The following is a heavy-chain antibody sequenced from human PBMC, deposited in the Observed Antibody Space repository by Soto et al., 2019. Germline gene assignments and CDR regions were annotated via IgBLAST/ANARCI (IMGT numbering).Heavy chain of an antibody. CDR1: GGTFSSYA. CDR2: IIPIFGTA. Sequence: GASVQVSCKASGGTFSSYAISWVRQAPGQGLEGMGGIIPIFGTANYAQKFQGRVTITADESTSTAYMELSSLRSEDTAVYYCARGERAQYYYYYGMDVWGQGTTVTVSS. J-gene: IGHJ6*02. CDR3: ARGERAQYYYYYGMDV. V-gene: IGHV1-69*13.